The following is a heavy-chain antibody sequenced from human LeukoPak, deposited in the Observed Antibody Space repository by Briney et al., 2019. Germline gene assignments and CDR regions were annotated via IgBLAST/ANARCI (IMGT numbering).Heavy chain of an antibody. CDR2: VYYSGST. Sequence: PSQTLSLTCTVSGVSISSGDYYWSWIRQPPGKGLEWIGYVYYSGSTYHNPSLKSRVTISVDTSKNQFSLKLSSVTAADTAVYYCARAGAYYYDSSGYSSPFDYWGQGTLVTVSS. CDR3: ARAGAYYYDSSGYSSPFDY. V-gene: IGHV4-30-4*01. D-gene: IGHD3-22*01. J-gene: IGHJ4*02. CDR1: GVSISSGDYY.